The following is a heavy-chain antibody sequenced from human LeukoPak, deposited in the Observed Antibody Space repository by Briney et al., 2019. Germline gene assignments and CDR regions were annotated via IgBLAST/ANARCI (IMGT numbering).Heavy chain of an antibody. CDR1: GDSISSYY. J-gene: IGHJ2*01. Sequence: SETLSLTCTVSGDSISSYYWNWIRQPPGKGLEWIGNINYSGSTDYNPSLKSRVTISVDTSKNQISLRLSSVTAADTAVYHCVRDKGPYWYFDLWGRGTLVTVSS. V-gene: IGHV4-59*01. CDR3: VRDKGPYWYFDL. CDR2: INYSGST.